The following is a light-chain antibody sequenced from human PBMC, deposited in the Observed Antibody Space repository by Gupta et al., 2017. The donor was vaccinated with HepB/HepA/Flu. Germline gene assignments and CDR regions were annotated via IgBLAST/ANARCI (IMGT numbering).Light chain of an antibody. CDR3: MQALQTRLT. CDR2: LGS. CDR1: QSLLHSNGYNY. J-gene: IGKJ4*01. Sequence: IVMTQSPLSLPVTPGEPASISCRSSQSLLHSNGYNYLDWYLQKPGQSPQPLIYLGSNRASGVPDRFSGSGSGTDFTLKISRVEAEDVGVYYCMQALQTRLTFGGGTKVEIK. V-gene: IGKV2-28*01.